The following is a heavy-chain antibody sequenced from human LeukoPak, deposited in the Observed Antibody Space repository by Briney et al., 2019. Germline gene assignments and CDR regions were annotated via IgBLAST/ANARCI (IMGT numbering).Heavy chain of an antibody. CDR2: IYYSGST. V-gene: IGHV4-39*01. J-gene: IGHJ4*02. CDR1: GFTFSSYG. Sequence: GSLRLSCAASGFTFSSYGMCWVRQAPGKGLEWIGSIYYSGSTYYNPSLKSRVTISVDTSKNQFSLKLSSVTAADTAVYYCARHPRYYSSSWYFDYWGQGTLVTVSS. D-gene: IGHD6-13*01. CDR3: ARHPRYYSSSWYFDY.